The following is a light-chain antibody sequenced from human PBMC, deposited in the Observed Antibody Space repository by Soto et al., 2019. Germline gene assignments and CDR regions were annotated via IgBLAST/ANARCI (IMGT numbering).Light chain of an antibody. CDR3: SSFTSTSTNYV. CDR1: SSDVGGYNH. J-gene: IGLJ1*01. V-gene: IGLV2-14*01. CDR2: DVS. Sequence: QSALTQAASVSGSPGQSITISCTGTSSDVGGYNHVSWYQQHPGKAPKLMIYDVSNRPSGVSNRFSGSKSGNTASLAISGLQPEDEADYYCSSFTSTSTNYVFGTGTKVTVL.